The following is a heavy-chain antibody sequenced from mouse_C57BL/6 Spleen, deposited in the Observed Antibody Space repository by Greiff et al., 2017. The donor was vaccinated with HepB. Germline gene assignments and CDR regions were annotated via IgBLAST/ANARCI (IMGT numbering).Heavy chain of an antibody. CDR2: IYPGDGDT. Sequence: VQLQESGPELVKPGASVKISCKASGYAFSSSWMNWVKQRPGKGLEWIGRIYPGDGDTNYNGKFKGKATLTAYKSSSTAYMQLSSLTSEDSAVYFCAGSFSYWGQGTTLTVSS. V-gene: IGHV1-82*01. J-gene: IGHJ2*01. CDR3: AGSFSY. CDR1: GYAFSSSW.